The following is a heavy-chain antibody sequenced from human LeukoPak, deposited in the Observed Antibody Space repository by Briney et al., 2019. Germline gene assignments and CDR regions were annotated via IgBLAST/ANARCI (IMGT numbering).Heavy chain of an antibody. J-gene: IGHJ4*02. V-gene: IGHV5-51*01. CDR2: IYPGDSDT. CDR1: GYRFTSYW. Sequence: GESLKISCKGSGYRFTSYWIGWVRQMPGKGLEWMGIIYPGDSDTRYSPSFQGQVTISADKSISTAYLQWSSLKASDTAMYYCARHQTTVVTPFDYWGQGTLVTVSS. D-gene: IGHD4-23*01. CDR3: ARHQTTVVTPFDY.